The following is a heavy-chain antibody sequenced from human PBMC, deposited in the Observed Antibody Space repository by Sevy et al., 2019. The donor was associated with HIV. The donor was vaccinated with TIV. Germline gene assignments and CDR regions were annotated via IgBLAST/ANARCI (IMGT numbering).Heavy chain of an antibody. D-gene: IGHD3-3*01. V-gene: IGHV1-2*02. CDR2: INPNSGGT. Sequence: ASVTVSCKASGYTFTGYYMHWVRQAPGQGLEWMGWINPNSGGTNYAQKFQGRVTMTRDTSISTAYMELSRLRSDDTAVYYCARDLGLRPMYYDFWSGYTYGMDVWGQGTTVTVSS. CDR3: ARDLGLRPMYYDFWSGYTYGMDV. J-gene: IGHJ6*02. CDR1: GYTFTGYY.